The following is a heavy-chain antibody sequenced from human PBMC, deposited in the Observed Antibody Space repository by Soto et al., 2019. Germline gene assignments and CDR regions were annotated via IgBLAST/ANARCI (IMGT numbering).Heavy chain of an antibody. J-gene: IGHJ1*01. D-gene: IGHD3-10*01. CDR2: IYYSGST. Sequence: PSETLSLTCIVSDSCISSRGYYWGWIRQPPGKGLEWIGSIYYSGSTYYNPSLKSRVTISVDTSKNQFSLKLSSVTAADTAVYYWATVWFGESQHWGQGTLVTVSS. CDR1: DSCISSRGYY. CDR3: ATVWFGESQH. V-gene: IGHV4-39*01.